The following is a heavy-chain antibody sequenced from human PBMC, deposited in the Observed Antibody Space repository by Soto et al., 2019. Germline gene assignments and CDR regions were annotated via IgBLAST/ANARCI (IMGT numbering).Heavy chain of an antibody. V-gene: IGHV1-69*13. CDR2: IIPIFGTA. CDR1: GGTFSSYA. CDR3: ARGKGGSYRPYYYYYYGMDV. D-gene: IGHD3-16*02. Sequence: ASVKVSCKASGGTFSSYAISWVRQAPGQGLEWMGGIIPIFGTANYAQKFQGRVTITADESTSTAYMELSSLRSEDTAVYYCARGKGGSYRPYYYYYYGMDVWGQGTTVTVSS. J-gene: IGHJ6*02.